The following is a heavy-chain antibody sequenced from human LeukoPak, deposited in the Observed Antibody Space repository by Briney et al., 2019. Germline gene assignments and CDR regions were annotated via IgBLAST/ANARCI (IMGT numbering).Heavy chain of an antibody. D-gene: IGHD3-10*01. Sequence: PGRSLRLSCAASGFTFSSHGMAWGRQAPGKGLGWVAVTSYDGSTKYYADCAKGRFNISRDNSKNTLYLQMNSLRVDDTAVYYCAKDATLFGDQYFDYWGQGTLVIVSS. CDR3: AKDATLFGDQYFDY. CDR2: TSYDGSTK. CDR1: GFTFSSHG. J-gene: IGHJ4*02. V-gene: IGHV3-30*18.